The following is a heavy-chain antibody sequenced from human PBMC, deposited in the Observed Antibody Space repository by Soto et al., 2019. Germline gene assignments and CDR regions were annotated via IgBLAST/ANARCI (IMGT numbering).Heavy chain of an antibody. CDR1: GYSFTNYW. V-gene: IGHV5-51*01. Sequence: GESLKISCKGSGYSFTNYWIGWVRQMPGKGLEWLGIIYPGDSDTRYSPSFQGPVTISADKSTSAAYLQWSSLKASDTAIYYCARLHYYDRRAFPSQYYTIDVWGQGTTVTVSS. CDR2: IYPGDSDT. CDR3: ARLHYYDRRAFPSQYYTIDV. J-gene: IGHJ6*01. D-gene: IGHD3-22*01.